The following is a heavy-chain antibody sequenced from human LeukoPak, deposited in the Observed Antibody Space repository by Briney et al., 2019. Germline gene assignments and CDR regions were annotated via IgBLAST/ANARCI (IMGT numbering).Heavy chain of an antibody. CDR2: VHTNGKT. V-gene: IGHV4-4*08. J-gene: IGHJ4*02. CDR3: ARGYYDSRGSSNPFDS. CDR1: GASISGTY. D-gene: IGHD3-22*01. Sequence: SETLSLTCTVSGASISGTYWSWLRQPPGKGLEWIAYVHTNGKTDSNPSLKSRVTVSVDASKNQFSLMLRSVAAADTALYYCARGYYDSRGSSNPFDSWGQRILVTVSS.